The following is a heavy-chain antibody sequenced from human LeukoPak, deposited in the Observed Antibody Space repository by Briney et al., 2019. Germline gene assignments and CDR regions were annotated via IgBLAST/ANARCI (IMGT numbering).Heavy chain of an antibody. Sequence: GGSLRLSCAASGFTFSSYAMSWVRQAPGKGLEWVSAISGSGGSTYYADSVKGRFTISRDNSKNTLYLQMNSLRAEDTAVYYCAKYEYYYDSSGYPDSYYFVYWGQGTLVTVSS. CDR1: GFTFSSYA. CDR3: AKYEYYYDSSGYPDSYYFVY. CDR2: ISGSGGST. J-gene: IGHJ4*02. D-gene: IGHD3-22*01. V-gene: IGHV3-23*01.